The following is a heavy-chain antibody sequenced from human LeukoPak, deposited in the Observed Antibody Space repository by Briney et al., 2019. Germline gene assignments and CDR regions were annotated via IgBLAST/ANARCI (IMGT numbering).Heavy chain of an antibody. CDR2: IYYSGNT. CDR3: ARRKAKTPNYFDY. CDR1: GDSINDYY. J-gene: IGHJ4*02. Sequence: SETLSLTCTVSGDSINDYYWTWIRQPPGKGLEWIGYIYYSGNTNYNPSLKSRVTISLDTSKNQSSLKLTSVTAADTAMYYCARRKAKTPNYFDYWGQGALVTVSS. V-gene: IGHV4-59*08.